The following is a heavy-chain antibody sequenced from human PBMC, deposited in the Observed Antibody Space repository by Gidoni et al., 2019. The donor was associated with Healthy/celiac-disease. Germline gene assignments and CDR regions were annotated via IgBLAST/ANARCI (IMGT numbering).Heavy chain of an antibody. CDR2: INPNSGGT. Sequence: QVQLVPSGAEVKKPGASVKVSCQASVYTFTGYYMHWVRQSPGQGLEWMGWINPNSGGTNYAQKFQGWVTMTRDTSISTAYMELSRLRSDDTAVYYCARTLMNCGGDCFNFDYWGQGTLVTVSS. CDR3: ARTLMNCGGDCFNFDY. CDR1: VYTFTGYY. D-gene: IGHD2-21*01. J-gene: IGHJ4*02. V-gene: IGHV1-2*04.